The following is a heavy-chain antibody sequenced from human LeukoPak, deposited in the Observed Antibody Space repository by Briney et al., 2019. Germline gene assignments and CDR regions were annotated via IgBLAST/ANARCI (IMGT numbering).Heavy chain of an antibody. J-gene: IGHJ4*02. CDR2: SYYSGST. V-gene: IGHV4-39*02. D-gene: IGHD5-24*01. CDR1: GVSITSRNYY. Sequence: SETLSLTCTVSGVSITSRNYYWGWIRQSPGTGLEWIASSYYSGSTYYSASLQSRVSISVDASKNHFSLRLTAVTAADTGVYFCARQHRYIYNEVTHFDSWGQGTLVTVSS. CDR3: ARQHRYIYNEVTHFDS.